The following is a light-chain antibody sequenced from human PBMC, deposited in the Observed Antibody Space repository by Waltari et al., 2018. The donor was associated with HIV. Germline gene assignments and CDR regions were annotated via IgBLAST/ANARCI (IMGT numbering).Light chain of an antibody. Sequence: DIQMTQSPSTLSASVVDRVTITCRASQTISSWLAWYQQKPGKAPNLLISKASSLQSGVPSRFSGSGSGTEFTLTISSLQPDDFATYYCQQYNSFPNTFGGGTKVEIK. CDR2: KAS. CDR1: QTISSW. CDR3: QQYNSFPNT. J-gene: IGKJ4*01. V-gene: IGKV1-5*03.